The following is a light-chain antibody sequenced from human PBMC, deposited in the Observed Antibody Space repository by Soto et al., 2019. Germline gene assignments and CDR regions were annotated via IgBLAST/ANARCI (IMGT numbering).Light chain of an antibody. J-gene: IGKJ1*01. V-gene: IGKV3-15*01. CDR2: GAS. CDR3: QQYNNWPRT. Sequence: EIVMTQAPATLSVSPGERATLSCWASQSVASSLAWYQQQPGQAPRLLIYGASTRATGIPARFSGSGSGTEFTLTINSLQSEDFAVYYCQQYNNWPRTFGQGTKVDIK. CDR1: QSVASS.